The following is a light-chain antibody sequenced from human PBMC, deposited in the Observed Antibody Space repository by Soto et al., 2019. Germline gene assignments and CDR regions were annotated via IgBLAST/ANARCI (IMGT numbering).Light chain of an antibody. J-gene: IGLJ2*01. CDR2: DDN. CDR1: DSNIGNHY. CDR3: GTWDSSLTAVV. Sequence: QSVLTQPPSVSAAPGQRVTTSCSGSDSNIGNHYVSWYQQLPGTAPKVLIYDDNKRPSGTPDRFSGSKSGTSATLGITGLQTGDEAEYYCGTWDSSLTAVVFGGGTKLTVL. V-gene: IGLV1-51*01.